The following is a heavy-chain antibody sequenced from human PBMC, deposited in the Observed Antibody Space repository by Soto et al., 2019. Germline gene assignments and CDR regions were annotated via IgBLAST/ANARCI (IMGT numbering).Heavy chain of an antibody. V-gene: IGHV3-23*01. CDR1: GFTFSSHA. CDR2: VDGSGGDT. Sequence: GGSLILSCAASGFTFSSHAMGWLRQAPGTGPEWVAFVDGSGGDTSYADSVKGRFIVSRANSDNSLFLHMNSLRAEDTGRYFCAKEIFAAAYAATSAFDLWGQGTLVTFFS. CDR3: AKEIFAAAYAATSAFDL. D-gene: IGHD2-8*01. J-gene: IGHJ4*02.